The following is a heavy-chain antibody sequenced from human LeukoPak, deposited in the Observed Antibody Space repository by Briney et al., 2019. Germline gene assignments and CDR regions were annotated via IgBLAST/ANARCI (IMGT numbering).Heavy chain of an antibody. J-gene: IGHJ6*02. D-gene: IGHD3-3*01. CDR1: GASISSYY. V-gene: IGHV4-59*08. Sequence: SETLSLTCTVSGASISSYYWSWIRQPPGKGLEWIGYIYYSGSTNYNPSLKSRVTISVDTSKNQFSLKLSSVTAADTAVYYCASTYYDFWSGYYTDYYYGMDVWGQGTTVTVSS. CDR3: ASTYYDFWSGYYTDYYYGMDV. CDR2: IYYSGST.